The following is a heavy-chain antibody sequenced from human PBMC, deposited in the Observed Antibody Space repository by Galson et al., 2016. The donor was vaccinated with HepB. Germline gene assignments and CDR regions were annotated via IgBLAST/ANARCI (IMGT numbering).Heavy chain of an antibody. CDR2: IYPGASDT. CDR3: ARLAVADPTTGGFDY. Sequence: QSGAEVKKPGESLKISCKGSGYSFTTNWIAWVRQMPGQGLEWMGAIYPGASDTRYSPSFRGQVTISVDKSRSTADLQWSSLKASDTAIYYCARLAVADPTTGGFDYWGQGTLVTVSS. J-gene: IGHJ4*02. V-gene: IGHV5-51*01. D-gene: IGHD6-13*01. CDR1: GYSFTTNW.